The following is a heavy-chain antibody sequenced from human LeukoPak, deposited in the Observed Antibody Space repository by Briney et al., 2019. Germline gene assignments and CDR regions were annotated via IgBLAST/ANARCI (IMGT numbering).Heavy chain of an antibody. Sequence: PSETLSLTCTVSGGSISSYYWSWIRQPAGKGLEWIGRIYTSGSTNYNPSLKSRVTMSVDTSKNQFSLKLSSVTAADTAVYYCARDLIGGYSGYDPLGYWGQGTLVTVSS. CDR1: GGSISSYY. CDR3: ARDLIGGYSGYDPLGY. D-gene: IGHD5-12*01. J-gene: IGHJ4*02. V-gene: IGHV4-4*07. CDR2: IYTSGST.